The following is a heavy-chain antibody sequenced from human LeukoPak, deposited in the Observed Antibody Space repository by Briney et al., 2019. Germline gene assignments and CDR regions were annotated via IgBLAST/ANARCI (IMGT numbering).Heavy chain of an antibody. J-gene: IGHJ6*03. V-gene: IGHV4-59*01. Sequence: SETLSLTCTVSGGSISSYYWSWIRQSPGKGLEWIGYIYYSGSTNYNPSLKSRVTISVDTSKNQFSLKLSSVTAADTAVYYCAREYRQDYGDDEPFYYMDVWGKGTTVTVSS. D-gene: IGHD4-17*01. CDR3: AREYRQDYGDDEPFYYMDV. CDR2: IYYSGST. CDR1: GGSISSYY.